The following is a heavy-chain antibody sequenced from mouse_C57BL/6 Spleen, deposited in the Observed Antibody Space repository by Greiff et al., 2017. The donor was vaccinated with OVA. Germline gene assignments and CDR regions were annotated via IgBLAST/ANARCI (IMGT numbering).Heavy chain of an antibody. CDR3: ARRGYGSSYAYFDY. D-gene: IGHD1-1*01. V-gene: IGHV1-54*01. J-gene: IGHJ2*01. Sequence: VKLMESGAELVRPGTSVKVSCKASGYAFTNYLIEWVKQRPGQGLEWIGVINPGSGGTNYNEKFKGKATLTADKSSSTAYMQLSSLTSEDSAVYFCARRGYGSSYAYFDYWGQGTTLTVSS. CDR2: INPGSGGT. CDR1: GYAFTNYL.